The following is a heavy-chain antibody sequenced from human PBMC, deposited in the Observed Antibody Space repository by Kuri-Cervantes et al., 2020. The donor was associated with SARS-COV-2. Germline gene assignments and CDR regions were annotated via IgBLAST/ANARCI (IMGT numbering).Heavy chain of an antibody. V-gene: IGHV1-18*01. J-gene: IGHJ4*02. Sequence: ASVKVSCKASGGSFRTYGISWVRQAPGQGLEWMGWISAYNGNTNYAQKLQGRVTMTTDTSTSTAYMELRSLRSDDTAVYYCARLSIAAAVFDYWGQGTLVTVSS. D-gene: IGHD6-13*01. CDR3: ARLSIAAAVFDY. CDR1: GGSFRTYG. CDR2: ISAYNGNT.